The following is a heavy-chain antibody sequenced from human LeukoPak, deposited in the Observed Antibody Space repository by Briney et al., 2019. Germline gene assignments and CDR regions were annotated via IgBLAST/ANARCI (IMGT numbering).Heavy chain of an antibody. CDR3: ARQGDFSGWHLLDWLDP. Sequence: PSETLSLTCTVSGGSIRNYYWSWIRQPPEKGLGWIGYTFYSGSTNYNPSLKSRVTISLDTSKNQFSLNLTSMTAADTAVYYCARQGDFSGWHLLDWLDPWGQGTLVTVSS. CDR1: GGSIRNYY. V-gene: IGHV4-59*08. J-gene: IGHJ5*02. D-gene: IGHD6-19*01. CDR2: TFYSGST.